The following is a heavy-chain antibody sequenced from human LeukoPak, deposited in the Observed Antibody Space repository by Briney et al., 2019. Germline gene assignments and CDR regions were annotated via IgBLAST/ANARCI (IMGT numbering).Heavy chain of an antibody. V-gene: IGHV3-30*03. CDR2: ISYDGSNK. D-gene: IGHD3/OR15-3a*01. CDR3: ARGRSGTGYYFDY. Sequence: GGSLRLSCAASGFTFSSYGMHWVRQAPGKGLEWVAVISYDGSNKYYADSVKGRFTISRDNSKNMMYLQMNSLRAEDTAVYYCARGRSGTGYYFDYWGQGTLVTVSS. J-gene: IGHJ4*02. CDR1: GFTFSSYG.